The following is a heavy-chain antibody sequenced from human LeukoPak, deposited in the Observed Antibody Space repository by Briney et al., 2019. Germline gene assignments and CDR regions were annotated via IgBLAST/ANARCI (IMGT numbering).Heavy chain of an antibody. Sequence: ASVKVSCKASGYTFTSYGIGWVRQAPGQGLEWMGWISAYNGNTNYAQKLQGRVTMTTDTSTSTAYMNLRSLRSDDTAVYYCAREVPYDSSFYSQPFVYWGQGTLVTVSS. CDR1: GYTFTSYG. CDR2: ISAYNGNT. CDR3: AREVPYDSSFYSQPFVY. D-gene: IGHD3-22*01. J-gene: IGHJ4*02. V-gene: IGHV1-18*01.